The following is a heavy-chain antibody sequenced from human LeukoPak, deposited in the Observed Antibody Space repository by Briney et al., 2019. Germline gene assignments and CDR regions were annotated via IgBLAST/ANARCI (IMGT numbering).Heavy chain of an antibody. D-gene: IGHD3-3*01. J-gene: IGHJ6*02. V-gene: IGHV3-13*01. CDR2: IGTAGDT. Sequence: GGSLRPSCAASGFTFSSYDMHWVRQATGKGLEWVSAIGTAGDTYYPGSVKGRFTISRENAKNSLYLQMNSLRAGDTAVYYCARDRRSYDFWSGYWYGMDVWGQGTTVTVSS. CDR1: GFTFSSYD. CDR3: ARDRRSYDFWSGYWYGMDV.